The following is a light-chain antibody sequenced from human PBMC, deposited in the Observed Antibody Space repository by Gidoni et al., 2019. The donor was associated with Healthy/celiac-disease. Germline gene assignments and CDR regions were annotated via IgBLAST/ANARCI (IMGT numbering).Light chain of an antibody. J-gene: IGKJ1*01. CDR2: GAS. V-gene: IGKV3-15*01. CDR1: QSVSSN. Sequence: EIVMTPSPATLSVSPGERATLSCSASQSVSSNLAWYQQKPGQAPRLLIYGASTRATGIPARFSGSGSGTEFTLTISSLQSEDFAVYYCQQYNNWPLTFGQGTKVEIK. CDR3: QQYNNWPLT.